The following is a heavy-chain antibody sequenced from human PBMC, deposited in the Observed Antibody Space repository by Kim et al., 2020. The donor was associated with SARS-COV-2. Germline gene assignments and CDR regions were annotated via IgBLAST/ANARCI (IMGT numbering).Heavy chain of an antibody. V-gene: IGHV3-53*01. D-gene: IGHD3-10*01. CDR3: ARDLRFGELSGFDP. J-gene: IGHJ5*02. CDR1: GFTVSSNY. CDR2: IYSGGST. Sequence: GGSLRLSCAASGFTVSSNYMSWVRQAPGKGLEWVSVIYSGGSTYYADSVKGRFTISRDNSKNTLYLQMNSLRAEDTAVYYCARDLRFGELSGFDPWGQGTLVTVSS.